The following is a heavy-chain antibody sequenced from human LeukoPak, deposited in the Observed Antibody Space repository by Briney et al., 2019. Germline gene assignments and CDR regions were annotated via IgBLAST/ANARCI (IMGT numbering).Heavy chain of an antibody. J-gene: IGHJ6*03. Sequence: SETLSLTCTVSGGSISSYYWSWIRQPAGKGLEWIGRIYTSGSTNYNPSLKSRVTISVDTSKNQFSLKLSSVTAADTAVYYCAREVPDWLLSNYMDVWGKGTTVTISS. D-gene: IGHD3-9*01. CDR3: AREVPDWLLSNYMDV. V-gene: IGHV4-4*07. CDR2: IYTSGST. CDR1: GGSISSYY.